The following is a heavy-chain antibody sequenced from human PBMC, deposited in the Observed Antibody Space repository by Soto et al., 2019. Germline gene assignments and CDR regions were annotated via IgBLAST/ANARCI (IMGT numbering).Heavy chain of an antibody. CDR1: GYTFTSYD. V-gene: IGHV1-8*01. J-gene: IGHJ4*02. CDR2: INPDSGNT. D-gene: IGHD3-10*01. Sequence: ASVKVSCKASGYTFTSYDINWVRQATGQGPEWMGWINPDSGNTGYVQKFQGRVTMTRNTAISTAYMELSSLRSEDTAVYYCSRVDPGETSPFDHWGQGTLFTVSS. CDR3: SRVDPGETSPFDH.